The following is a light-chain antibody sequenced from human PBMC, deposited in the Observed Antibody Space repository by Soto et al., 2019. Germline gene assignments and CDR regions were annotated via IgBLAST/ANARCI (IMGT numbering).Light chain of an antibody. Sequence: QSALTQPPSASGSPGQSVPISCTGTSTDVGGYNYVSGYQQYPGKAPKLMIYEVNKRPSGVPDRFSGSKSGNTASLTVSGLQAEDEADYYCRSYGGSYNYAFGTGTKVTVL. CDR1: STDVGGYNY. J-gene: IGLJ1*01. CDR3: RSYGGSYNYA. CDR2: EVN. V-gene: IGLV2-8*01.